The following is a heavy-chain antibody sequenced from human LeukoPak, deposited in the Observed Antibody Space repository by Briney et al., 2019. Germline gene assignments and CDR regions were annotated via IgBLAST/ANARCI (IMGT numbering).Heavy chain of an antibody. CDR3: ARVGGYSYGYLEY. CDR1: GGSISSYY. V-gene: IGHV4-59*01. D-gene: IGHD5-18*01. Sequence: SETLSLTCTVSGGSISSYYWSWIRQPPGKGLEWIGYIYYSGSTNYNPSLKSRVTISVDTSKNQFSLKLSSVTAADTAVYYCARVGGYSYGYLEYWGQGALVTVSS. J-gene: IGHJ4*02. CDR2: IYYSGST.